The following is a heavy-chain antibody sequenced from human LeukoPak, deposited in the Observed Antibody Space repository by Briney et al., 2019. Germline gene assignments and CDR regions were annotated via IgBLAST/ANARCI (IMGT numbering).Heavy chain of an antibody. D-gene: IGHD2-15*01. CDR3: ARLDCSGGSCLTNWFDP. CDR2: IYYSGST. J-gene: IGHJ5*02. CDR1: GGSISSGGYS. Sequence: SETLSLTCAVSGGSISSGGYSWSWIRQPPGKGLERIGYIYYSGSTYYNPSLKSRITMSVGTSNNQLSLKLISVTAADTAVYYCARLDCSGGSCLTNWFDPWGQGTLVTVSS. V-gene: IGHV4-30-4*07.